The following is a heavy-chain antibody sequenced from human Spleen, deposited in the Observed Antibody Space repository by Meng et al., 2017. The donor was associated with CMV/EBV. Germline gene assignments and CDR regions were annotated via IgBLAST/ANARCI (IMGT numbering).Heavy chain of an antibody. V-gene: IGHV3-48*04. CDR1: GFTFSSHG. CDR2: ISSTSSII. Sequence: GGSLRLSCAASGFTFSSHGMNWVRQAPGKGLQWLSYISSTSSIIYYADSVKGRLTISRDNAKSSLYLQMDSLRVDDTAVYYCARDRPGTRSGARWGLGTQVTVSS. CDR3: ARDRPGTRSGAR. D-gene: IGHD1-1*01. J-gene: IGHJ4*02.